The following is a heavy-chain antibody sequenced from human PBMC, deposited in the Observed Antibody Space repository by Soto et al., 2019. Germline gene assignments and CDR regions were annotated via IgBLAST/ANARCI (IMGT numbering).Heavy chain of an antibody. CDR1: GGSISSGDYY. V-gene: IGHV4-30-4*01. CDR2: IYYSGST. D-gene: IGHD2-2*01. J-gene: IGHJ6*02. CDR3: ARALTDIVVVPAAIGKAGFYYYYGMDV. Sequence: QVQLQESGPGLVKPSQTLSLTCTVSGGSISSGDYYWSWIRQPPGKGLEWIGYIYYSGSTYYNPSPKNRVTISVDTSKNHFSLKLSSVTAADTAVYYCARALTDIVVVPAAIGKAGFYYYYGMDVWGQGTTVTVSS.